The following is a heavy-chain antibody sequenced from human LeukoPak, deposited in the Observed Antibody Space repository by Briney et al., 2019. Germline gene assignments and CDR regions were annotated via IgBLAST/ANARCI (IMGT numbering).Heavy chain of an antibody. CDR2: ISGSGGST. J-gene: IGHJ4*02. CDR1: GFTFSSYA. Sequence: GGSLRLSCAASGFTFSSYAMSWVRQAPGKGLEWVSAISGSGGSTYYADSVKGRFTISRDNSMNTLYLQMNSLRAEDTAVYYCASDNSSGWYYFDYWGQGTLVTVSS. CDR3: ASDNSSGWYYFDY. V-gene: IGHV3-23*01. D-gene: IGHD6-19*01.